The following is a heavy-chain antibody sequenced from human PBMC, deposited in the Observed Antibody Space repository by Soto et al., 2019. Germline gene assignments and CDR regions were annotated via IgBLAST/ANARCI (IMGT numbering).Heavy chain of an antibody. CDR2: IWYDGSNK. CDR3: ARDFIVGAPDYFDY. D-gene: IGHD1-26*01. V-gene: IGHV3-33*01. J-gene: IGHJ4*02. CDR1: GFTFSSYG. Sequence: GGSLRLSCAASGFTFSSYGMHWVRQAPGKGLEWVAVIWYDGSNKYYPDSVKGRFTISRDNSKNTLFLQMNSLRVDDTAVYYCARDFIVGAPDYFDYWGQGTLVTVSS.